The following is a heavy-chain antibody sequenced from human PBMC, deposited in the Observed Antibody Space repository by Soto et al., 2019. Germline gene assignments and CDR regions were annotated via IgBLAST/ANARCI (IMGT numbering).Heavy chain of an antibody. V-gene: IGHV4-39*01. J-gene: IGHJ5*02. CDR2: MYSGGNT. CDR1: GGSFSSSTYY. CDR3: ARQPYDSTGYYYAA. Sequence: SETLSLTCTVSGGSFSSSTYYWGWIRQPPGKGLEWIGSMYSGGNTYYNPSLKSRVTVSVDTSKNHFSLKLTSVTAADTAMYYCARQPYDSTGYYYAAWGQGTLVTVSS. D-gene: IGHD3-22*01.